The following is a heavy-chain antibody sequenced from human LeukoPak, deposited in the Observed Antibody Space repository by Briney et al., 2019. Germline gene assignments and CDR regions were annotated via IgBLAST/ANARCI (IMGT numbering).Heavy chain of an antibody. CDR3: ATYHLRGDTSHYFDY. CDR1: GYSISSGYY. J-gene: IGHJ4*02. V-gene: IGHV4-38-2*02. Sequence: SETLSLTCTVSGYSISSGYYWGWIRQPPGKGLDWIGSISRSGSVYYNPSLKSRVTISVDTSKNQFSLKLSSVTAADTAVYYCATYHLRGDTSHYFDYWGQGTLVTVSS. D-gene: IGHD3-10*02. CDR2: ISRSGSV.